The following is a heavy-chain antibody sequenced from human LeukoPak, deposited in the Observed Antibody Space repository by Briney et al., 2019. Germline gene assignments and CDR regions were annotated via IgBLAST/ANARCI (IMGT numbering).Heavy chain of an antibody. V-gene: IGHV3-53*01. CDR1: GFTFSNYP. CDR2: IYSGGNT. Sequence: GGSLRLSCAASGFTFSNYPMSWVRQAPGKGLEWVSVIYSGGNTYYADSVKGRFTISRDNSKNTLYLQMNSLRAEDTAVYFCARVITYYYDSSGYSRSRSFDYWGQGTLVTVSS. J-gene: IGHJ4*02. D-gene: IGHD3-22*01. CDR3: ARVITYYYDSSGYSRSRSFDY.